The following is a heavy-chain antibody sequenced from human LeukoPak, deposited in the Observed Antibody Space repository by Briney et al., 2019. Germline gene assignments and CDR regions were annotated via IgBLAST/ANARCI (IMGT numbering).Heavy chain of an antibody. Sequence: GESLKISCKGSGYIFPNYWIAWVRQMPGKGLEWMGIIYPGDSDTIYSPSFQGQVTTSADKSISTAYLQWSSLKASDTAMYYCARLGYCTITSCPEVHFDYWGQGTLVTVSS. CDR1: GYIFPNYW. CDR2: IYPGDSDT. V-gene: IGHV5-51*01. J-gene: IGHJ4*02. CDR3: ARLGYCTITSCPEVHFDY. D-gene: IGHD2-2*01.